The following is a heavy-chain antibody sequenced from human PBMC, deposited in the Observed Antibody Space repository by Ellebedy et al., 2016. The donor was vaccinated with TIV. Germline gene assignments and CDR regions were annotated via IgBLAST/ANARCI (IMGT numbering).Heavy chain of an antibody. CDR3: ATYIMDV. CDR1: GITFSNYW. J-gene: IGHJ6*02. Sequence: GESLKISCAASGITFSNYWMNWVRQAPGKGLEWVASMKQDGGEKYYVDSVKGRFTISRDNAKNSLYLQVNSLRGEDTAVYYCATYIMDVWGQGTTVTVSS. V-gene: IGHV3-7*03. CDR2: MKQDGGEK. D-gene: IGHD1-1*01.